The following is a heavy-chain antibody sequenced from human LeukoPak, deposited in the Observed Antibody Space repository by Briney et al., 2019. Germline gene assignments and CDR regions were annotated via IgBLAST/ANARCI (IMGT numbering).Heavy chain of an antibody. Sequence: GGSLRLSCAGSGFTFRSYWMSWVRPAPGKGLEWVANIKQDGSEKYYVDSVKGRFTISRDNAKNSLYLQMNSLRAEDTAVYYCVREARESGGFDYWGQGTLVTVSS. CDR3: VREARESGGFDY. D-gene: IGHD2-15*01. J-gene: IGHJ4*02. CDR1: GFTFRSYW. V-gene: IGHV3-7*01. CDR2: IKQDGSEK.